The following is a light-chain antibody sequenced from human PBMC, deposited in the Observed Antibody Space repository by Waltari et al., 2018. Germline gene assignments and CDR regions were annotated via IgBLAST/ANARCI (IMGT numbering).Light chain of an antibody. Sequence: VMTQSPAPLSVSPGERATLPCRASQSVSRNLAWYQQKPGQAPRLLIYGAYTRGTGIPARFSGSGSGTEFSLTISSLQSEDFAVYYCQQYISWPWTFGQGTKVEIK. CDR1: QSVSRN. J-gene: IGKJ1*01. CDR2: GAY. CDR3: QQYISWPWT. V-gene: IGKV3-15*01.